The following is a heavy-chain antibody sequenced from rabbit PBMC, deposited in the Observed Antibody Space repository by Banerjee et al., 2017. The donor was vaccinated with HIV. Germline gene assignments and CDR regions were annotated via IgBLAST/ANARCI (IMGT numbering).Heavy chain of an antibody. CDR3: ARDYASTNGYSAFDL. D-gene: IGHD1-1*01. CDR1: GFSFSSSCY. Sequence: QEQLEESGGDLVKPEGSLTLTCTASGFSFSSSCYMCWVRQAPGKGLERIGCIYAGSGNTDYASWVNGRFTISKTSSTTVTLQMTSLTDADTATYFCARDYASTNGYSAFDLWGPGTLVTVS. CDR2: IYAGSGNT. J-gene: IGHJ4*01. V-gene: IGHV1S45*01.